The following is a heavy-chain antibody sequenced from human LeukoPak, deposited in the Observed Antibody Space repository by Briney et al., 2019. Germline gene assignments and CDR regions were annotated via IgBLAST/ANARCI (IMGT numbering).Heavy chain of an antibody. D-gene: IGHD2-15*01. J-gene: IGHJ4*02. V-gene: IGHV1-46*01. CDR1: GYTFTSYY. CDR3: ARGYCSGGSCYSVGYFDY. CDR2: INPSGGST. Sequence: ASVTVSFKASGYTFTSYYMHWVRQAPGQGLEWMGIINPSGGSTSYAQKFQGRVTMTRDTSTSTVYMELSSLRSEDTAVYYCARGYCSGGSCYSVGYFDYWGQGTLVTVSS.